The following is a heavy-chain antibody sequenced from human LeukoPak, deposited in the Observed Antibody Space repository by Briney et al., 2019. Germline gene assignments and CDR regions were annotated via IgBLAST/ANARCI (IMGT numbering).Heavy chain of an antibody. D-gene: IGHD2-15*01. Sequence: GGSLRLSCAASGFTFSSYSMNWVRQAPGKGLGWVSSISSSSSYIYYADSVKGRFTISRDNAKNSLYPQMNSLRAEDTAVYYCARAYCSGGSCYPFDYWGQGTLVTVSS. CDR1: GFTFSSYS. CDR3: ARAYCSGGSCYPFDY. V-gene: IGHV3-21*01. J-gene: IGHJ4*02. CDR2: ISSSSSYI.